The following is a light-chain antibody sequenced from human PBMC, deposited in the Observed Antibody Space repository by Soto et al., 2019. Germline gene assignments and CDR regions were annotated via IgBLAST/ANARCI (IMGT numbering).Light chain of an antibody. J-gene: IGLJ1*01. CDR1: SSDIGTYNL. CDR3: CSYAGSSTLYV. CDR2: EVN. Sequence: QSALTQPASVSGSPGQSITISCTGTSSDIGTYNLVSWYQQHPGKAPKLMIYEVNKRPSGVSDRFSGSESGNTASLTISGLQAEDEADYYCCSYAGSSTLYVFGTGTKLTVL. V-gene: IGLV2-23*02.